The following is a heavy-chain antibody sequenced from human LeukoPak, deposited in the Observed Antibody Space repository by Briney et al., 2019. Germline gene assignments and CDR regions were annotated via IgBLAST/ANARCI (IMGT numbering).Heavy chain of an antibody. Sequence: GGSLRLSCAASGFTFSSYGMHWVRQAPGKGLEWVAFIRYDGSNKYYADSVKGRFIISRDNSRNTVILEMNTLRTEDTAVYFCAAFITTKLDYWGQGTLVTVSS. CDR1: GFTFSSYG. J-gene: IGHJ4*02. V-gene: IGHV3-30*02. CDR3: AAFITTKLDY. CDR2: IRYDGSNK. D-gene: IGHD3-22*01.